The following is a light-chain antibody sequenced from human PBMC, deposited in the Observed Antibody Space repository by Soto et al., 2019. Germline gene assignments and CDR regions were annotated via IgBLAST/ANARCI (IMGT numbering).Light chain of an antibody. J-gene: IGKJ1*01. V-gene: IGKV1-5*03. CDR3: QQDNSYSWT. Sequence: DTHMTQSPSTLSASVGDRVTITCRASQSISSWLAWYQQKPGKAPKLLIYKASSLESGVPSRFSGSGSGTEFTLTISSLQPDDFATYYCQQDNSYSWTFGQGTKVDIK. CDR2: KAS. CDR1: QSISSW.